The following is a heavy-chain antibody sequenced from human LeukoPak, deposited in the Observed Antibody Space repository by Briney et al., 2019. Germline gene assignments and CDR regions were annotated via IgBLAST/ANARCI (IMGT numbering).Heavy chain of an antibody. Sequence: GGSLRLSCAASGFTFSDYEMNWVRQAPGKGLEWVSYISRSGTTTYYADSVKGRFTISRDNAKNSLYLQMNSLRVEDTALYYCARDGGYWGQGTLVTVSS. J-gene: IGHJ4*02. CDR1: GFTFSDYE. D-gene: IGHD3-16*01. V-gene: IGHV3-48*03. CDR3: ARDGGY. CDR2: ISRSGTTT.